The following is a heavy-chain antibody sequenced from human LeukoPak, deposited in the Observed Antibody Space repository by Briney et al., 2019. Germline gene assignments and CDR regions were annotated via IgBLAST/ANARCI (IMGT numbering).Heavy chain of an antibody. D-gene: IGHD3-22*01. J-gene: IGHJ1*01. Sequence: ASVKVSCKASVYTFTSYYMHWVRQAPGQGLEWMGIINPGDGSTSYTQKFQGRVTMTRDTSTSTVFLDLSSLRSEDTAVYYCATAPYSSGSFQHWGQGTLVTVSS. V-gene: IGHV1-46*01. CDR3: ATAPYSSGSFQH. CDR1: VYTFTSYY. CDR2: INPGDGST.